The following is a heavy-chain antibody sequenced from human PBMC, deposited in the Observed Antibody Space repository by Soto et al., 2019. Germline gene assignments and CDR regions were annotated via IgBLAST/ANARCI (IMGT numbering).Heavy chain of an antibody. CDR2: IYYSGST. Sequence: PSETLSLTCTVSGGSISSYYWCWIRQPPGKGMEWIGYIYYSGSTNYNPSLKSRVTISVDTSKNQFSLKLSSVTAADTAVYYCARRIYGSGSYYMGNWFDPWGQGTLVTVSS. V-gene: IGHV4-59*12. CDR1: GGSISSYY. J-gene: IGHJ5*02. CDR3: ARRIYGSGSYYMGNWFDP. D-gene: IGHD3-10*01.